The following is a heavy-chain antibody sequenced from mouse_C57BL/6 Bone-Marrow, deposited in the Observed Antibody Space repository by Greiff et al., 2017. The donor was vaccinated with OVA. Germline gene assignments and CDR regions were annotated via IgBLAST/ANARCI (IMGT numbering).Heavy chain of an antibody. CDR2: IYPRSGNT. J-gene: IGHJ2*01. D-gene: IGHD1-1*01. CDR3: ARLLITTVEAPYFDY. Sequence: QVQLKQSGAELARPGASVKLSCKASGYTFTSYGISWVKQRTGQGLEWIGEIYPRSGNTYYNEKFKGKATLTADKSSSTAYMELRSLTSEDSAVYFCARLLITTVEAPYFDYWGQGTTLTVSS. V-gene: IGHV1-81*01. CDR1: GYTFTSYG.